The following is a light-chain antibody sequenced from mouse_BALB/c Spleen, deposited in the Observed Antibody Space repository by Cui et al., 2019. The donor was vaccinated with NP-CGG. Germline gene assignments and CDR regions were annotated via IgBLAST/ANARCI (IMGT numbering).Light chain of an antibody. J-gene: IGLJ1*01. CDR3: ALWYSNHWV. Sequence: QAVLTQESALTTSPGETVTLTCRSSTGAVTTSNYANWVQEKPDHLFTGLIGGTNNRVPGVPARFSGSLIGDKAALTITGAQTEDEAIYFFALWYSNHWVFGGGTKLTVL. CDR2: GTN. CDR1: TGAVTTSNY. V-gene: IGLV1*01.